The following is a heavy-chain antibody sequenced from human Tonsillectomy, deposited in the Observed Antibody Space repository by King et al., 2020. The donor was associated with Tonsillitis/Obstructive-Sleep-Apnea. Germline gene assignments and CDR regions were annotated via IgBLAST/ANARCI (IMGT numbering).Heavy chain of an antibody. Sequence: DVQLVESGGGLVQPGGSLRLSCAASGVTFSRYYMNWVRQAPGKGLEWVANIKQDGSEQYYVDSVRGRFTISRDNAKNSLYLQMNSLRAEDTAVYYCARDLGYCTSASCYAGFDIWGQGTMVTVSS. CDR1: GVTFSRYY. CDR2: IKQDGSEQ. D-gene: IGHD2-2*01. V-gene: IGHV3-7*04. CDR3: ARDLGYCTSASCYAGFDI. J-gene: IGHJ3*02.